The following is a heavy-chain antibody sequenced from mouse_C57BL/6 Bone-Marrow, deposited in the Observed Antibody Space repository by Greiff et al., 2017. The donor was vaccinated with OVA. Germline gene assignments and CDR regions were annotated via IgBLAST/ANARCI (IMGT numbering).Heavy chain of an antibody. CDR3: AKDSSGYGFAY. Sequence: EVKLMESGGGLVKPGGSLKLSCAASGFTFSSYAMSWVRQTPEKRLEWVATISDGGSYTSYPDNVKGRFTISRDNAKNNLYLQMSHLKSEDTAMYYCAKDSSGYGFAYWGQGTLVTVSA. J-gene: IGHJ3*01. CDR2: ISDGGSYT. V-gene: IGHV5-4*03. D-gene: IGHD3-2*02. CDR1: GFTFSSYA.